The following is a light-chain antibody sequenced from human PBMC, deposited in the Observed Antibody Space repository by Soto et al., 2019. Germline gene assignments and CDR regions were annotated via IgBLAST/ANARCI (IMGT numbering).Light chain of an antibody. V-gene: IGKV1-5*03. CDR3: QQYDSYPLP. J-gene: IGKJ4*01. CDR2: KTS. Sequence: DIQMTQSPSTLSASVGDRVTITCRASQSISSWLAWYQKKPGKAPNLLIYKTSSLESGVPSRFSGSGSGTEFTLTVNSLQPDDFATYYCQQYDSYPLPFGGGTRVDIK. CDR1: QSISSW.